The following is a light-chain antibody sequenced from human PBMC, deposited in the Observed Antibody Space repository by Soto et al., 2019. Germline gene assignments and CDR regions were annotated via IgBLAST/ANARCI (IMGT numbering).Light chain of an antibody. CDR2: AAS. J-gene: IGKJ1*01. Sequence: DIQMTHSPPSLSASVGERVTITCRASQSISSYLNWYQQKPGKAPKLLIYAASSLQSGVPSRFSGSGSGTDFTLTISSLQPEDFATYYCQQSYSTPQTFGQGTKVDI. V-gene: IGKV1-39*01. CDR3: QQSYSTPQT. CDR1: QSISSY.